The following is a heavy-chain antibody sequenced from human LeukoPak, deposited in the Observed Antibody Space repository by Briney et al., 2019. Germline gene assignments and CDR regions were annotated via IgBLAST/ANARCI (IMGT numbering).Heavy chain of an antibody. Sequence: PGGSLRLSCAVSGFCLRSYWMHWVRQAPGKGLVWVSRISGDGSMTYYADSVKGRFTISRDNAKNTVYLQMNSLRAEDTAVYYCARYSSSSGGASHYFDYWGQGTLVTVSS. CDR2: ISGDGSMT. V-gene: IGHV3-74*01. D-gene: IGHD6-6*01. J-gene: IGHJ4*02. CDR3: ARYSSSSGGASHYFDY. CDR1: GFCLRSYW.